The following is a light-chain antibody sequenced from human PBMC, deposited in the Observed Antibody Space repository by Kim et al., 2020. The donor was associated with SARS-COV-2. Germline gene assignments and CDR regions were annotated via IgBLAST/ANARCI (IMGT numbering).Light chain of an antibody. CDR3: QHSVAAPYT. J-gene: IGKJ2*01. CDR1: QSVSSNS. CDR2: ATS. V-gene: IGKV3-20*01. Sequence: EIELTQSPGTLSLSPGEGATLSCRASQSVSSNSLAWYQQKPGQAPRLVIYATSGRATGIPDRFSGSGSGTDFTLTISRLEPEDFAVYYCQHSVAAPYTFGQGTKLEI.